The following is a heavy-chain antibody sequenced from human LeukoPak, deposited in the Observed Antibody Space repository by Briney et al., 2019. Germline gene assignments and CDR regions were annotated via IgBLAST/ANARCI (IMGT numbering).Heavy chain of an antibody. V-gene: IGHV1-2*02. CDR3: ALSRGIHYYDSTLDY. D-gene: IGHD3-22*01. J-gene: IGHJ4*02. CDR1: GYTFTGYC. CDR2: INPNSGGT. Sequence: GASVKVSCKASGYTFTGYCMHWVRQAPGQGLEWMGWINPNSGGTNYAQKFQGRVTMTRDTSISTAYMELSRLRSDDTAVYYCALSRGIHYYDSTLDYWGQGTLVTVSS.